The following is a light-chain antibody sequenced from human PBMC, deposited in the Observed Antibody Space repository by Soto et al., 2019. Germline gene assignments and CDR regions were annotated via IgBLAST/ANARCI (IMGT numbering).Light chain of an antibody. CDR2: DVN. J-gene: IGLJ2*01. CDR3: TSWTTSTTMI. Sequence: QSALTQPASVSGSPGQSITISCTGTSSDIVAYNFVSWYQQHPAKAPNLMLYDVNIRPSGVPNRFSGSKSGNTASLTISGLQAQDEADYYCTSWTTSTTMIFGGGTKLTVL. CDR1: SSDIVAYNF. V-gene: IGLV2-14*03.